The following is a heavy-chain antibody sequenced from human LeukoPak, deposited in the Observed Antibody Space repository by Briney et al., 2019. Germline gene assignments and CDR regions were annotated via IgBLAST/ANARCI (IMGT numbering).Heavy chain of an antibody. CDR2: ISSNGGST. D-gene: IGHD1-26*01. CDR3: AREGESLDAFDI. J-gene: IGHJ3*02. V-gene: IGHV3-64*01. CDR1: GFTFSSYA. Sequence: GGSLRLSCAASGFTFSSYAMHWVRQAPGKGLEYVSAISSNGGSTYYANSVKGRFTISRDNSKNTLYLQMGSLRAEDMAVYYCAREGESLDAFDIWGQGTMVTVSS.